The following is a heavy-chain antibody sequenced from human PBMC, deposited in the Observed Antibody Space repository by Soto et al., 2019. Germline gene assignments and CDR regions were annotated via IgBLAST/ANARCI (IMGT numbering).Heavy chain of an antibody. D-gene: IGHD4-17*01. CDR3: ARHMTTVTIGRFDY. CDR2: INHSGST. Sequence: QVQLQQWGAGLLKPSETLSLTCAVYGGSFSGYYWSWIRQPPGKGLEWIGEINHSGSTNYNPSLKSRVTISVDTYKNQFTLKLSSVTAADTAVYYCARHMTTVTIGRFDYWGQGTLVTVSS. J-gene: IGHJ4*02. CDR1: GGSFSGYY. V-gene: IGHV4-34*01.